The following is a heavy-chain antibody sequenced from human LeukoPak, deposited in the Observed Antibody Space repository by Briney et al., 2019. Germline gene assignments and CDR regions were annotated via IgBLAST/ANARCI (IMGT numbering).Heavy chain of an antibody. CDR3: ARDSSCDN. CDR1: GFTFSSYG. D-gene: IGHD2-2*01. J-gene: IGHJ4*02. Sequence: GGSLRLSCAASGFTFSSYGMHWVRQAPGKGLEWVAVIWYDGSSKYYADSVKGRFTISRDNSKNTLYLQMNSLRVEDTAVYYCARDSSCDNWGQGTLVTVSP. V-gene: IGHV3-33*01. CDR2: IWYDGSSK.